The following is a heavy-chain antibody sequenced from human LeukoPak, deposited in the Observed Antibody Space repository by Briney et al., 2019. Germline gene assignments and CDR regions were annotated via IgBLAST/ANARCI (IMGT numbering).Heavy chain of an antibody. Sequence: SETLSLTCTVSGGSISSYYWSWIRQPPGKGLEWIGYIYYSGSTNYNPSLKSRVTISVDTSKNQFSLKLSSVTAADTAVYYCARASSGWYRGTPTYFDYWGQGTPVTVSS. CDR1: GGSISSYY. D-gene: IGHD6-19*01. J-gene: IGHJ4*02. CDR3: ARASSGWYRGTPTYFDY. V-gene: IGHV4-59*01. CDR2: IYYSGST.